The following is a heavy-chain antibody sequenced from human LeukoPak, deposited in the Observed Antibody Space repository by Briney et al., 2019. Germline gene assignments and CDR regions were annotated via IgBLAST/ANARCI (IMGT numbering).Heavy chain of an antibody. V-gene: IGHV3-49*04. J-gene: IGHJ4*02. CDR3: TRERGYYYDSSGFPDY. CDR1: RFTLGDYA. CDR2: IRIIAYGGTT. Sequence: GGSLRLSRIPSRFTLGDYAMSGVRPAPGKGGAGVGFIRIIAYGGTTEYAASVKGRFTISRDDSKSIAYLQMNSLKTEDTAVYYYTRERGYYYDSSGFPDYWGQGTLVTVSS. D-gene: IGHD3-22*01.